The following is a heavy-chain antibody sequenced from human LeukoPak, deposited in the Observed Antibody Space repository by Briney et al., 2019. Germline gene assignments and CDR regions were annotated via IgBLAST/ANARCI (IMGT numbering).Heavy chain of an antibody. J-gene: IGHJ6*04. CDR1: GFNFRDYG. D-gene: IGHD3-10*02. Sequence: GGSLRLSCAASGFNFRDYGMHWVRRTPGKGLEWVAFIRSDGSDKYYADSVKGRFTISRDNAKNSLYLQMNSLRAEDTAVYYCAELGITMIGGVWGKGTTVTISS. V-gene: IGHV3-30*02. CDR2: IRSDGSDK. CDR3: AELGITMIGGV.